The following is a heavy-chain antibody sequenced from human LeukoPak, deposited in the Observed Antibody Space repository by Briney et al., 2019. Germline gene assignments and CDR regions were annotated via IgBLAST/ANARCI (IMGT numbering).Heavy chain of an antibody. D-gene: IGHD6-13*01. J-gene: IGHJ4*02. V-gene: IGHV3-53*01. CDR1: GFTVSSNH. Sequence: GGSLRLSCAASGFTVSSNHMSWVRQAPGKGLEWVSVIYAAGGTYYADSVKGRFTISRDNSKNTLYLQMNSLRGEDTAVYYCARDNIGSSYCNPHYWGQGTLVTVSS. CDR3: ARDNIGSSYCNPHY. CDR2: IYAAGGT.